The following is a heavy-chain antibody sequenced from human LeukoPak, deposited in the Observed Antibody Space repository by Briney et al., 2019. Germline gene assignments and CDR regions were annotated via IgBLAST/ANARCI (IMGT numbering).Heavy chain of an antibody. Sequence: SETLSLTCTVSGASINSNYWSWIRQSPGKGLEWIAYIYYSGDINYNPSPRSRVTISLDTSNNQVSLKLTSVTAADSAVYYCARGHYDLGPWGQGTLVTVSS. V-gene: IGHV4-59*01. J-gene: IGHJ5*02. CDR3: ARGHYDLGP. CDR1: GASINSNY. CDR2: IYYSGDI. D-gene: IGHD3-22*01.